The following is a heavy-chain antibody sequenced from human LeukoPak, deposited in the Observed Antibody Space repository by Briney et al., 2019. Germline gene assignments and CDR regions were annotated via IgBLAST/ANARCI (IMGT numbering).Heavy chain of an antibody. CDR2: MNPNRGNT. Sequence: ASVKVSCKASGYTFTSYDINWVRQATGQGLECMGWMNPNRGNTGYAQKFQGRVTMTRNTSISTAYMELSSLRSEDTAVYYCAKGVGSGASNWFDPWGQGTLITVSS. J-gene: IGHJ5*02. V-gene: IGHV1-8*01. D-gene: IGHD2-15*01. CDR3: AKGVGSGASNWFDP. CDR1: GYTFTSYD.